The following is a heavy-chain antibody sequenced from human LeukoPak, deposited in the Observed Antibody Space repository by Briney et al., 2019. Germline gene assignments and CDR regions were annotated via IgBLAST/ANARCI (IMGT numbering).Heavy chain of an antibody. Sequence: SETLSLTCTVSGGSISSSSYYWGWIRQPPGKGLEWIGSIYYSGSTYYNPSLKSRVTISVDTSKNQFSLKLSSVTAADTAVYYCATCTSCPTWYFQHWGQGTLVTVSS. CDR3: ATCTSCPTWYFQH. CDR1: GGSISSSSYY. J-gene: IGHJ1*01. V-gene: IGHV4-39*07. D-gene: IGHD2-2*01. CDR2: IYYSGST.